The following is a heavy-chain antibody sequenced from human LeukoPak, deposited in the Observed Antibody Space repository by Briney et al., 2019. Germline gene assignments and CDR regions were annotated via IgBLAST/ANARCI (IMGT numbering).Heavy chain of an antibody. D-gene: IGHD2-15*01. V-gene: IGHV4-34*01. CDR3: ARGPRPRQRYCSGGSCYSDRWGFDY. Sequence: SDALSLTCAVYGESFSGYYWSWIRQSPGKGLEGIGEINQSGITNYNPSLKSRVTILVDTSKNQFSLKLSSVTAADTAVYYCARGPRPRQRYCSGGSCYSDRWGFDYWGQGTLVTVSS. CDR1: GESFSGYY. CDR2: INQSGIT. J-gene: IGHJ4*02.